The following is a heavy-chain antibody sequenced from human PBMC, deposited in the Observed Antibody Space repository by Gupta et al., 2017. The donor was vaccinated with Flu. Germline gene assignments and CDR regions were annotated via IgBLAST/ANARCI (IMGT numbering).Heavy chain of an antibody. Sequence: VRQAPGKGLEWVSSISSSSSYIYYADSVKGRFTISRDNAKNSLYLQMNSLRAEDTAVYYCARDYSPHDAFDIWGQGTMVTVSS. J-gene: IGHJ3*02. CDR2: ISSSSSYI. CDR3: ARDYSPHDAFDI. V-gene: IGHV3-21*01. D-gene: IGHD2-21*01.